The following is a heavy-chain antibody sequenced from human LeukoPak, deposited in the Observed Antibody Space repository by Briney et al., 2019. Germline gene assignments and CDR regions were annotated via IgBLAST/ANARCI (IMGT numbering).Heavy chain of an antibody. V-gene: IGHV3-23*01. CDR1: GFTFGDYA. Sequence: GGSLRLSCTASGFTFGDYAMSWVRQAPGKGLEWVSSISGSGSGGSTYYADSVKGRFTISRDNSKNTLYLQMNSLRAEDTAVYYCAKSGYNRFDYWGQGTLVTVSS. CDR3: AKSGYNRFDY. J-gene: IGHJ4*02. CDR2: ISGSGSGGST. D-gene: IGHD5-24*01.